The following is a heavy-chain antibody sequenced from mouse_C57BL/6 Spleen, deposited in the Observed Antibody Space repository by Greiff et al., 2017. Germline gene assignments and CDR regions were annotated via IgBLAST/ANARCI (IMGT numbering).Heavy chain of an antibody. J-gene: IGHJ3*01. V-gene: IGHV5-16*01. CDR1: GFTFSDYY. Sequence: EVMLVESEGGLVQPGSSMTLSCTASGFTFSDYYMPWVRQVPEKGLEWVANINYDGSSTYYLDSLKSRFIISSDNTKNILYLQMSSLKAEDTATYYCTIYDYDRAWFAYWGQGTLVTVSA. CDR3: TIYDYDRAWFAY. D-gene: IGHD2-4*01. CDR2: INYDGSST.